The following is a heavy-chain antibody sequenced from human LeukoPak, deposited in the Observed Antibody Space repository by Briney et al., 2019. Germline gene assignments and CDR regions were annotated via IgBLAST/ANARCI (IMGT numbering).Heavy chain of an antibody. CDR1: GGSISSGGYY. CDR3: ARGVLRSYSSSWYSRYSWYFDL. Sequence: KTSETLSLTCTVSGGSISSGGYYWSWIRQHPGKGLEWIGYIYYSGSTYYNPSLKSRVTISVDTSKNQFSLKLSSVTAADTAVYYCARGVLRSYSSSWYSRYSWYFDLWGRGTLVTVSS. D-gene: IGHD6-13*01. CDR2: IYYSGST. J-gene: IGHJ2*01. V-gene: IGHV4-31*03.